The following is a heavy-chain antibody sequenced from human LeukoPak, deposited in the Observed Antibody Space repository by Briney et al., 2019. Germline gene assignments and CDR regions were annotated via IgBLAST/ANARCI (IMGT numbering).Heavy chain of an antibody. D-gene: IGHD1-14*01. Sequence: GGSLRLSCVVSGFTFSSYWMNWVRQAPGKGLEWVANIHEDGSDIYYVDSVKGRFTISRDNAKNSLYLQMNSLRAEDTALYYCARTLRLGTPRAFDIWGRGTMVTVSS. CDR3: ARTLRLGTPRAFDI. J-gene: IGHJ3*02. CDR2: IHEDGSDI. CDR1: GFTFSSYW. V-gene: IGHV3-7*05.